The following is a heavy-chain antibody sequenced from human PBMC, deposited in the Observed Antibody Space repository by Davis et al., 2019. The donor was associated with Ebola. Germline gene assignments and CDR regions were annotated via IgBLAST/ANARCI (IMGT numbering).Heavy chain of an antibody. Sequence: PGGSLRLSCAASGFTFSNYWMTWVRQAPGKGLEWVSAISGSGGSTYYADSVKGRFTISRDNSKNTLFLQMNSLRAEDTAVYYCAKDQVHYDFWSGYDAFDIWGQGTMVTVSS. CDR2: ISGSGGST. J-gene: IGHJ3*02. CDR1: GFTFSNYW. D-gene: IGHD3-3*01. CDR3: AKDQVHYDFWSGYDAFDI. V-gene: IGHV3-23*01.